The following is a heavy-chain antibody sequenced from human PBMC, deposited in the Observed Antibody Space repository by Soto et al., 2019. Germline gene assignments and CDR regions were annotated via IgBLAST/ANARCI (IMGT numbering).Heavy chain of an antibody. CDR3: ARRRTSYGMDV. Sequence: SETLSLTCAVSGGSISSGSYYWGWIRQPPGKGLEWIGSIYYSGSTYYNPSLESRVTISVDTSKNQFSLKLSSATAADTAVYYCARRRTSYGMDVWGQGTTVTVSS. V-gene: IGHV4-39*01. CDR1: GGSISSGSYY. CDR2: IYYSGST. J-gene: IGHJ6*02.